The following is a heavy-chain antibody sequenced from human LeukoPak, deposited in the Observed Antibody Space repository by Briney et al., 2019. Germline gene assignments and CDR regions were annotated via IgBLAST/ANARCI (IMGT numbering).Heavy chain of an antibody. CDR1: GFTFRSYG. V-gene: IGHV3-30*02. CDR3: ANWGGAYDVIHY. J-gene: IGHJ4*02. CDR2: IRYDGSNK. D-gene: IGHD2-21*01. Sequence: PGGSLRLSCAASGFTFRSYGMHWVRQAPGKGLEWVAYIRYDGSNKFYTVSVKGRFTISRDNSKNTLYLQMNSLRSEDTGVYYCANWGGAYDVIHYWGQGTLVTVSS.